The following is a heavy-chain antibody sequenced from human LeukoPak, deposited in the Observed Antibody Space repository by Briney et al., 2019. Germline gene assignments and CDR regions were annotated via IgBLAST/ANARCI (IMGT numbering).Heavy chain of an antibody. CDR1: GFTFSSYA. J-gene: IGHJ6*03. CDR3: ARRGKYYDFWSGYYPGYYYYYMDV. Sequence: GGSLRLSCAASGFTFSSYAMSWVRQAPGKGLEWVSAISGSGGSTYYADSVKGRFTISRDNAKNSLYLQMNSLRAEDTAVYYCARRGKYYDFWSGYYPGYYYYYMDVWGKGTTVTVSS. V-gene: IGHV3-23*01. CDR2: ISGSGGST. D-gene: IGHD3-3*01.